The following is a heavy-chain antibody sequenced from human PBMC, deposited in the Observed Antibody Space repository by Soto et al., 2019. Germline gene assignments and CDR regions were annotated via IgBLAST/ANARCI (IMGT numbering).Heavy chain of an antibody. CDR2: INHSGST. J-gene: IGHJ4*02. CDR1: GGSFSGYY. D-gene: IGHD2-2*01. V-gene: IGHV4-34*01. CDR3: ARGKEGEIIVVVPAAMPRPFDY. Sequence: SETLSLTCAVYGGSFSGYYWSWIRQPPGKGLEWIGEINHSGSTNYNPSLKSRVTISVGTSKNQFSLKLSSVTAADTAVYYCARGKEGEIIVVVPAAMPRPFDYSGQGTPVTVSS.